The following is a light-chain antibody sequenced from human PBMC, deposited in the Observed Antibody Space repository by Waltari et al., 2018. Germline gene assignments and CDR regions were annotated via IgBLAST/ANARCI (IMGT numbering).Light chain of an antibody. V-gene: IGKV4-1*01. CDR3: QQYLSPPRT. CDR1: QSVLATFNNKNY. Sequence: DIVMTHAPDSLPVSLCERATITSQPTQSVLATFNNKNYLAWFQQKPGQPPKLLIYWAFTRESGVPDRFSGSGSGTDFTLTISSLQAEDVAVYYCQQYLSPPRTFGQGTKVEIK. J-gene: IGKJ1*01. CDR2: WAF.